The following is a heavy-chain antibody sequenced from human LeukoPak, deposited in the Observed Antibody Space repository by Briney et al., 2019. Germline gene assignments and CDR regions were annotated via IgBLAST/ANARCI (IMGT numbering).Heavy chain of an antibody. J-gene: IGHJ5*02. CDR1: GFTFSNYG. D-gene: IGHD2-2*01. CDR3: AKAGPHEYPSRRWFGP. Sequence: GGSLRLSCAASGFTFSNYGMTWVRQAPGKGLEWVSAISGGGGNKYFADSVKGRFTISRDNSKSALYLQMNSLTAEDTSVYYCAKAGPHEYPSRRWFGPWGQGTQVTVSS. CDR2: ISGGGGNK. V-gene: IGHV3-23*01.